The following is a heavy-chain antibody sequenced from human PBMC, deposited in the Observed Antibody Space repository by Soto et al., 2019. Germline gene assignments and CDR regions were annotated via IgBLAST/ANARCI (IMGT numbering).Heavy chain of an antibody. D-gene: IGHD2-15*01. V-gene: IGHV3-53*05. CDR3: ARKTDSGENGGF. CDR1: GFTVSNNY. Sequence: EVRLVETGGDLIQPGGSLRLSCAVSGFTVSNNYMYWVRQPPGKGLEWVSLIYSHGDTRYADSVRGRFTVSRDNSKNTLYLQMNSLRSEDTAVYYCARKTDSGENGGFWGQGTLVTVSS. CDR2: IYSHGDT. J-gene: IGHJ4*02.